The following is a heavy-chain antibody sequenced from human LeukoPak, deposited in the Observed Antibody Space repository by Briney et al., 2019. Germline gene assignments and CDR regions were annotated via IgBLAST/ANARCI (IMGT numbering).Heavy chain of an antibody. V-gene: IGHV3-30*18. D-gene: IGHD1-7*01. CDR2: ISYDGSDK. CDR3: AKIRVIFNWNYAYYFDY. Sequence: GGSLRLSCAASGFTFSSYGMHWVRQAPGKGLEWVAVISYDGSDKYYADSVKGRFTISRDNSKNTLYLQMNSLRAEDTAVYYCAKIRVIFNWNYAYYFDYWGQGSLVTVSP. CDR1: GFTFSSYG. J-gene: IGHJ4*02.